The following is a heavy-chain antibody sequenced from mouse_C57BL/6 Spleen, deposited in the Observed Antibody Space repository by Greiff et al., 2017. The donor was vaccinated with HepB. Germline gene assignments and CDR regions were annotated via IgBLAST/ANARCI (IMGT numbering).Heavy chain of an antibody. D-gene: IGHD2-4*01. CDR1: GFTFSDYG. Sequence: DVHLVESGGGLVKPGGSLKLSCAASGFTFSDYGMHWVRQAPEKGLEWVAYISSGSSTIYYADTVKGRFTISRDNAKNTLFLQMTSLRSEDTAMYYCARTIYYDYDMDYWGQGTSVTVSS. J-gene: IGHJ4*01. CDR2: ISSGSSTI. V-gene: IGHV5-17*01. CDR3: ARTIYYDYDMDY.